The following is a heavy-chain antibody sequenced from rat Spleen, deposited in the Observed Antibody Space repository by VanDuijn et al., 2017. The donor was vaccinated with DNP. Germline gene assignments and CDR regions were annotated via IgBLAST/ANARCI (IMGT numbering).Heavy chain of an antibody. CDR1: GFSLTSHT. J-gene: IGHJ2*01. D-gene: IGHD1-12*02. V-gene: IGHV2-6*01. CDR2: VSSGGMT. CDR3: ARPDYYDGCYYCGYFDY. Sequence: QVQLKESGPGLVQPSQTLSLTCTVSGFSLTSHTVAWIRQPPGKGLEWIAAVSSGGMTYYNSALKSRLSIRRDTSTSQVFLKMNSLQTEDTAMYFCARPDYYDGCYYCGYFDYWGQGVMVTVSS.